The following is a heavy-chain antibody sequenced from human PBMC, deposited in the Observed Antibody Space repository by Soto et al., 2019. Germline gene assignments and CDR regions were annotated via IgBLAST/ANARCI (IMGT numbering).Heavy chain of an antibody. J-gene: IGHJ4*02. CDR1: GSIFSGYG. CDR2: IWYDGSNK. D-gene: IGHD2-21*01. CDR3: ARYGIGVKTYRGLLDY. V-gene: IGHV3-33*01. Sequence: HPVGTLRLSCAASGSIFSGYGMHWVLQAPGKGLERVAVIWYDGSNKYYADSVKGRFTISRDNSKNMLYLQMKSLRVEDTAVYYCARYGIGVKTYRGLLDYPGQGVLVTGSS.